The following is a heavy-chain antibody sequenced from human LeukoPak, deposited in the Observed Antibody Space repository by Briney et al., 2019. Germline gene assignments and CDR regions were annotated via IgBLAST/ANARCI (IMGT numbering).Heavy chain of an antibody. D-gene: IGHD3-3*01. V-gene: IGHV3-48*03. J-gene: IGHJ5*02. Sequence: GGSLRLSCAASGFTFSSYEMNWVRQAPGKGLEWVSYISSSGSTIYYADSVKGRFTISRDNAKNSLYLQMNSLRAEDTAVYYCARDLRHDFWSGYLNWFDPWGQGTLVTVSS. CDR1: GFTFSSYE. CDR3: ARDLRHDFWSGYLNWFDP. CDR2: ISSSGSTI.